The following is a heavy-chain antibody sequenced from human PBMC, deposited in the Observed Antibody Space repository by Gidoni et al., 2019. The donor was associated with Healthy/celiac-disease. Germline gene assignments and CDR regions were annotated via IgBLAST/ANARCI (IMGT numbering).Heavy chain of an antibody. J-gene: IGHJ4*02. CDR3: ATLGSGPGY. CDR1: GFTFSSYG. V-gene: IGHV3-30*03. Sequence: QVQLVESGGGVVQPGRSLRLSCAASGFTFSSYGMHWVRQAPGKGLEWVAVISYDGSNKYYADSVKGRFTISRDNSKNTLYLQMNSLRAEDTAVYYCATLGSGPGYWGQGTLVTVSS. D-gene: IGHD3-10*01. CDR2: ISYDGSNK.